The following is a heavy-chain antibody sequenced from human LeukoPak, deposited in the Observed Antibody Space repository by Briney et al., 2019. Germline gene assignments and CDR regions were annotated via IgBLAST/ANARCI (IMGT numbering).Heavy chain of an antibody. Sequence: GGSLRLSCAASGLKFDDYAMYWVRQGPGQGLEWVSLITGDAGDTSYADSVKGRFTISRDNSKNSLYLQMNSLRTEDTGFYYCAKASNSGTHYRSFDDWGQGTLVTVSS. J-gene: IGHJ4*02. CDR2: ITGDAGDT. V-gene: IGHV3-43*02. D-gene: IGHD3-10*01. CDR1: GLKFDDYA. CDR3: AKASNSGTHYRSFDD.